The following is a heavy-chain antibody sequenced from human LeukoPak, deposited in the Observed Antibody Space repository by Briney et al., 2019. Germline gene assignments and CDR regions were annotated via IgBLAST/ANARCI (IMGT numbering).Heavy chain of an antibody. CDR3: AKDRANAWTSDY. Sequence: PGGSLRLSCAASGFTFSSYGMHWVRQAPGKGLEWVAFIRYDGSNKYYADSVKSRFTISRDNSKNTLYLQMNSLRAEDTAVYYCAKDRANAWTSDYWGQGTLVTVSS. V-gene: IGHV3-30*02. J-gene: IGHJ4*02. D-gene: IGHD3/OR15-3a*01. CDR2: IRYDGSNK. CDR1: GFTFSSYG.